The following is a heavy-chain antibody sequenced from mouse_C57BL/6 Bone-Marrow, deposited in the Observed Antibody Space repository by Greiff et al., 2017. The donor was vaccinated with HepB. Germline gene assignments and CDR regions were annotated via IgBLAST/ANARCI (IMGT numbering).Heavy chain of an antibody. CDR3: ASKGDYYGSSYWYFDV. J-gene: IGHJ1*03. Sequence: VKLQQPGAELVRPGTSVKLSCKASGYTFTSYWMHWVKQRPGQGLEWIGVIDPSDSYTNYNQKFKGKATLTVDTSSSTAYMQLSSLTSEASAVYDCASKGDYYGSSYWYFDVWGTGTTVTVSS. D-gene: IGHD1-1*01. CDR1: GYTFTSYW. V-gene: IGHV1-59*01. CDR2: IDPSDSYT.